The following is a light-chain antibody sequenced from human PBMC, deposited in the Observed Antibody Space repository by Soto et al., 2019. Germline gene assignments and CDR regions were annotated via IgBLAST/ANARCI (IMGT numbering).Light chain of an antibody. J-gene: IGLJ2*01. CDR1: SGHSSYA. Sequence: QPVLPQSPSASASLGASVKLTCTLSSGHSSYAIAWHQQQPEKGPRYLMKLNSDGSHSKGDGIPDRFSGSSSGAERYLPISSLQSEDEADYYCQTWGTGIVVFGGGTQLTVL. CDR2: LNSDGSH. CDR3: QTWGTGIVV. V-gene: IGLV4-69*01.